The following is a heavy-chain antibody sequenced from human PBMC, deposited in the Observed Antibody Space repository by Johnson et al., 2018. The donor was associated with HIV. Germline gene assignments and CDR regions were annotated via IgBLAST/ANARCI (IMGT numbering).Heavy chain of an antibody. CDR2: IKQDGSEK. J-gene: IGHJ3*02. D-gene: IGHD4-23*01. V-gene: IGHV3-7*05. Sequence: VQLVESGGGVVQPGRSLRLSCAASGFTFSSYCMTWVRQAPGKGLEWVANIKQDGSEKYYVDSVKGRFTISRDNAKNSLYLQMNSLRAEDTAVYYCARDRPLFGNPRAFDIWGQGTMVTVSS. CDR1: GFTFSSYC. CDR3: ARDRPLFGNPRAFDI.